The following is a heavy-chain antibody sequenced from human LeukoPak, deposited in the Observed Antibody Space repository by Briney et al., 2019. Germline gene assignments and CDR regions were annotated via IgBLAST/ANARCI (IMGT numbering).Heavy chain of an antibody. Sequence: GASVNVSCKASGGTFSSYAISWVRQAPGQGLEGMGGIIPIFGTANYAQKFQGRVTITADESTSTAYMELSSLRSEDTAVYYCARGWGSYCSSTSCYDPPGWFDPWGQGTLVTVSS. CDR3: ARGWGSYCSSTSCYDPPGWFDP. V-gene: IGHV1-69*01. CDR2: IIPIFGTA. J-gene: IGHJ5*02. D-gene: IGHD2-2*01. CDR1: GGTFSSYA.